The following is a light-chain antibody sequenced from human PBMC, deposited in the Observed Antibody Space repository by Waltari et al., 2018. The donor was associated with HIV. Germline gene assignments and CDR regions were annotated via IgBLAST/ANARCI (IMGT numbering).Light chain of an antibody. CDR3: QQYNDWPLGT. V-gene: IGKV3-15*01. CDR2: SAS. Sequence: EIVMTQSPATLSVSPGKRATLSCRASQSVSSNLAWYQQKPGQAPRLLMYSASTRATDIPARFSGSGSGTEFTLTISSLQSEDFAVYYCQQYNDWPLGTFGQGTKVEIK. CDR1: QSVSSN. J-gene: IGKJ1*01.